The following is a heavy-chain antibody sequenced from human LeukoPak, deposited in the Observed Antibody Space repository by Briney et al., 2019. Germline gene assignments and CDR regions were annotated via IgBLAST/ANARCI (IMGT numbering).Heavy chain of an antibody. V-gene: IGHV3-48*04. J-gene: IGHJ5*02. CDR3: ASMDFWSGS. CDR2: ISSSGSTI. CDR1: GFTFRNYW. D-gene: IGHD3-3*01. Sequence: PGGSLRLSCAASGFTFRNYWMSWVRQAPGKGLEWVSYISSSGSTIYYADSVKGRFTISRDNAKNSLYLQMNSLRAEDTAVYYCASMDFWSGSWGQGTLVTVSS.